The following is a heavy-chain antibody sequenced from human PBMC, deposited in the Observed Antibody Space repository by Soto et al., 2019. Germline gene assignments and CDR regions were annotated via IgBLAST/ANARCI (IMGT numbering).Heavy chain of an antibody. D-gene: IGHD4-17*01. J-gene: IGHJ5*02. Sequence: SETLSLTCTVSGGSISSADYYGSWIRQPPGKGLEWIGYIYYSGSTNYNPSLKSRVTISVDTSKSQFSLKLSSVTAADTAVYYCAREAPDGDYTERGTSRYNWFDPWGQGILVTVSS. CDR1: GGSISSADYY. V-gene: IGHV4-61*08. CDR2: IYYSGST. CDR3: AREAPDGDYTERGTSRYNWFDP.